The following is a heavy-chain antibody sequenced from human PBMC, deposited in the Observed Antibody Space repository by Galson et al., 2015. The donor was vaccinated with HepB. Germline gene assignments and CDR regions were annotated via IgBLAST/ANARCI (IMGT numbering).Heavy chain of an antibody. Sequence: SVKVSCKASGGTFSSYAISWVRQAPGQGLEWMGGIIPIFGSANYAQKFQGRVTITADESTSTAYMELSSLRSEDTAVYYCARARRNYYYGIDVWGQGTTVTVSS. CDR2: IIPIFGSA. CDR1: GGTFSSYA. CDR3: ARARRNYYYGIDV. J-gene: IGHJ6*02. V-gene: IGHV1-69*13. D-gene: IGHD6-6*01.